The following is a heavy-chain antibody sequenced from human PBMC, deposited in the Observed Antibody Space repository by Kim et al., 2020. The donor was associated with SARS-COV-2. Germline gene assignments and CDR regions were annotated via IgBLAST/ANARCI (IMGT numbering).Heavy chain of an antibody. V-gene: IGHV3-33*05. CDR1: GFTFSSYG. J-gene: IGHJ4*02. Sequence: GGSLRLSCAASGFTFSSYGMHWVRQAPGKGLEWVAVISYDGSNKYYADSVKGRFTISRDNSKNTLYLQMNSLRAEDTAVYYCARDPPYGGNSPATFWGQGTLVTVSS. CDR2: ISYDGSNK. CDR3: ARDPPYGGNSPATF. D-gene: IGHD4-17*01.